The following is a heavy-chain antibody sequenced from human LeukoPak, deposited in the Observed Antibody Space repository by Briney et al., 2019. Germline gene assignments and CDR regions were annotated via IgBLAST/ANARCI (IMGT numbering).Heavy chain of an antibody. CDR1: GFTFSSYG. CDR3: AKDNGGSSSWYIFDY. D-gene: IGHD6-13*01. Sequence: GGSLRLSCAASGFTFSSYGMHWVRQAPGKGLEWVAFIRYDGSNKYYADSVKGRFTISRDNSKNTLYLQMNSLRAEDTAVYYCAKDNGGSSSWYIFDYWGQGTLVTVSS. V-gene: IGHV3-30*02. CDR2: IRYDGSNK. J-gene: IGHJ4*02.